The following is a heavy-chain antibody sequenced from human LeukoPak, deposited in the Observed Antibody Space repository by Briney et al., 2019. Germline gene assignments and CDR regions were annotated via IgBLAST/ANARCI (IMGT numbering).Heavy chain of an antibody. V-gene: IGHV3-23*01. CDR3: ARDPTQYLRYGHFDY. CDR1: GFTFSTYA. Sequence: GGSLRLSCAASGFTFSTYALSRVRQAPGKGLEWVSGISGSGGSSYFADSVKGRFTISRDNAKNSLYLQMNSLSDEDTAVYYCARDPTQYLRYGHFDYWGQGTLVTVSS. J-gene: IGHJ4*02. D-gene: IGHD5/OR15-5a*01. CDR2: ISGSGGSS.